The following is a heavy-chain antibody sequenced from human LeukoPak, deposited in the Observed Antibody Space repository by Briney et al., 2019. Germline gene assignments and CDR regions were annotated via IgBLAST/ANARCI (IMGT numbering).Heavy chain of an antibody. CDR3: AKSNGYGLVDI. V-gene: IGHV4-39*07. Sequence: PSETLSLTCTVSGGPISTSNYYWGWIRQPPGKGLEWIGNIFYSGSTYYSPSVKSRVTISLDTSRNQFSLKLHSVTAADTAVYYCAKSNGYGLVDIWDQGTMVTVSS. J-gene: IGHJ3*02. D-gene: IGHD3-10*01. CDR1: GGPISTSNYY. CDR2: IFYSGST.